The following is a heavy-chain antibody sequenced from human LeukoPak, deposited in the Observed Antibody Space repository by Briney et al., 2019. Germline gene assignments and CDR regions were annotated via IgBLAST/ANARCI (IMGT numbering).Heavy chain of an antibody. J-gene: IGHJ5*02. D-gene: IGHD3-3*01. CDR2: INHSGST. V-gene: IGHV4-34*01. CDR3: ERVPYDFWSGYHGNWFDP. Sequence: SETLSLTCAVYGGSFSGYYWSWLRQPPGKGLEWIGEINHSGSTNYNPSLKSRVTISVDTSKNQFSLKLSSVTAADTAVYYCERVPYDFWSGYHGNWFDPWGQGTLVTVSS. CDR1: GGSFSGYY.